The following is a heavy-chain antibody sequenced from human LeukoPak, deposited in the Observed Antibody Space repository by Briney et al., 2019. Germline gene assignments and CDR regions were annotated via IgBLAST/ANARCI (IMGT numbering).Heavy chain of an antibody. CDR2: VSRDGSTI. Sequence: GGSLRLSCTASGFTCSSYEMNWVRQAPGKGLEWLSYVSRDGSTIYYADSVKGRFTISRDNAKNSLYLQMNSLRAEDTAVYYCARIMTTMTTLDYWGQGTLVTVSS. V-gene: IGHV3-48*03. D-gene: IGHD4-17*01. CDR3: ARIMTTMTTLDY. CDR1: GFTCSSYE. J-gene: IGHJ4*02.